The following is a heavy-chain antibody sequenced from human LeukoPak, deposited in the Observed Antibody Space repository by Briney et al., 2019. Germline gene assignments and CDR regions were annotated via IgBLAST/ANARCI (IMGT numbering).Heavy chain of an antibody. CDR2: IKQDGSEK. D-gene: IGHD3-3*01. CDR1: GFTFSSYW. V-gene: IGHV3-7*01. CDR3: ARQYYDFWSGYGGSGDY. Sequence: GGSLRLSCAASGFTFSSYWMSWIRQAPGKGLEWVANIKQDGSEKYYVDSVKGRFTISRDNAKNSPYLQMNSLRAEDTAVYYCARQYYDFWSGYGGSGDYWGQGTLVTVSS. J-gene: IGHJ4*02.